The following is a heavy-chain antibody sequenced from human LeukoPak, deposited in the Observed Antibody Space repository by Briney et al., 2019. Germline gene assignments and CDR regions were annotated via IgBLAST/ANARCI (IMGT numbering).Heavy chain of an antibody. CDR1: GYTLTTYA. J-gene: IGHJ5*01. CDR3: ARAYQPLGGLSFPDS. D-gene: IGHD3-16*02. CDR2: INTNTGNP. Sequence: EASVKVSCKASGYTLTTYAMNWVRQAPGQELEWMGWINTNTGNPAYAQGFTGRFVFSLDTSVSTAYLQISSLKAEDTAVYYCARAYQPLGGLSFPDSWGQGTLVTVSS. V-gene: IGHV7-4-1*02.